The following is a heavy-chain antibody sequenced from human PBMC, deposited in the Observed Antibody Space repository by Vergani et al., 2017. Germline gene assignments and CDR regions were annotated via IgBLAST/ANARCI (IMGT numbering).Heavy chain of an antibody. J-gene: IGHJ4*02. CDR2: ISFDGTNE. CDR3: VRDRDLCAGGRCYTEAWDY. D-gene: IGHD2-2*02. CDR1: GFALNRHA. Sequence: VQLVESGGGLVKPGGSLRLSCVVSGFALNRHAMYWVRQAPGKGLEWVVGISFDGTNEYYPDLVKGRFTISRDIAKNTLYLQVRSLRLEDTGVYHCVRDRDLCAGGRCYTEAWDYWGQGTPVTVSS. V-gene: IGHV3-30-3*01.